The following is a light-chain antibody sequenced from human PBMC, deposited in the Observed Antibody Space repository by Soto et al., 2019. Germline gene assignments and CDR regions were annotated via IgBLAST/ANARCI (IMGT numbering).Light chain of an antibody. Sequence: DIQMPQSPSSLSAFVGDTVTITCRAGQTFNNYLNWYQHKPGKVPKLLIYAASALQSGVPSRFVGTSSGTDFTLTIINLQPEDSVIYYCQQSYSSLQTFGQGTKLEI. J-gene: IGKJ2*01. CDR1: QTFNNY. CDR2: AAS. V-gene: IGKV1-39*01. CDR3: QQSYSSLQT.